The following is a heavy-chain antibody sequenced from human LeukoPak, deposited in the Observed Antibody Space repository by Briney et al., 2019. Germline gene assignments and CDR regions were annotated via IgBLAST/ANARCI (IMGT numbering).Heavy chain of an antibody. V-gene: IGHV4-59*01. D-gene: IGHD3-3*01. CDR1: GGSISSYS. Sequence: PSETLSLTCTVSGGSISSYSWSWVRQPPGRGLEWIGYIYYSGSTTYNPSLKSRVTISLDTSNNQFSLKLSSVTAADTAVYYCARARYDFWSGYRTLPPHMDVWGQGTTVTVSS. CDR2: IYYSGST. CDR3: ARARYDFWSGYRTLPPHMDV. J-gene: IGHJ6*02.